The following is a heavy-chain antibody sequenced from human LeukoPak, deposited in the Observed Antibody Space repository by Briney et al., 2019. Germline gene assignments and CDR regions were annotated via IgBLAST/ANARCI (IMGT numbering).Heavy chain of an antibody. Sequence: GGSLRLSCAASGFTFSSYTMNWVRQAPGKGLQWVLTVSASSNIHYSDSVKGRFTISRDNARNSLYLQMNSLRDEDTAVYYCARDGLHTAHFDYWGQGTLVTVSS. V-gene: IGHV3-48*02. CDR3: ARDGLHTAHFDY. CDR2: VSASSNI. CDR1: GFTFSSYT. J-gene: IGHJ4*02. D-gene: IGHD5-18*01.